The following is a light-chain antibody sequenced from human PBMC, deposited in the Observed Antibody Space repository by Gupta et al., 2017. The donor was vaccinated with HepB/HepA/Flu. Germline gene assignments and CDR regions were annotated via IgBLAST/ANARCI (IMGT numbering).Light chain of an antibody. Sequence: EIVLTQSPATLSLSPGERATLSCRASQSVSSYLAWYQQKPGQAPRLLIYDASNRATGIPARFSGRGSGTDFTLTISSLEPEDFAVYYCQQRSNWPPITFGQGTQLEIK. V-gene: IGKV3-11*01. CDR2: DAS. CDR1: QSVSSY. CDR3: QQRSNWPPIT. J-gene: IGKJ5*01.